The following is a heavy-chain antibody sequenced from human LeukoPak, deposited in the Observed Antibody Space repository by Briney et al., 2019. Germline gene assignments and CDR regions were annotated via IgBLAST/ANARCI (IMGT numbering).Heavy chain of an antibody. V-gene: IGHV3-53*01. J-gene: IGHJ4*02. Sequence: GGSLRLSCTASGFTVSSYYMSWVRQAPGKELEWVSVIYTGGGRYYADSVRGRFTISRDTSKNMVFLQMNSLRVEDTAVYYCARGIDYWGRGTLVTVSS. CDR1: GFTVSSYY. CDR3: ARGIDY. CDR2: IYTGGGR.